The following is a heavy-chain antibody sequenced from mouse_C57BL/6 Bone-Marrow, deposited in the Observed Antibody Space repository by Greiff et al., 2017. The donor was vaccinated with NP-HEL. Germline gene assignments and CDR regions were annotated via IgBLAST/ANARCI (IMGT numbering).Heavy chain of an antibody. D-gene: IGHD3-2*02. J-gene: IGHJ3*01. Sequence: QVQLQQSGAELARPGASVKLSCKASGYTFTSYGISWVKQRTGQGLEWIGEIYPRSGNTYSNEKFKGKATLTADKSSSTAYMELRSLTSEDSAVYFCARSSGPAWFAYWGQGTLVTVSA. CDR3: ARSSGPAWFAY. CDR2: IYPRSGNT. CDR1: GYTFTSYG. V-gene: IGHV1-81*01.